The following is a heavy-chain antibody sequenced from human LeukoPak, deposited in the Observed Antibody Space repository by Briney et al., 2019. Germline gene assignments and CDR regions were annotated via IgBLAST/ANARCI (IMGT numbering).Heavy chain of an antibody. CDR3: AREGQRGDFWSGYYTAKYNWFDP. V-gene: IGHV1-69*13. D-gene: IGHD3-3*01. Sequence: GASVKVSCKASGGTFSSYAISWVRPAPGQGLEWMGGIIPIFGTANYAQKFQGRVTITADESTSTAYMELSSLRSEDTAVYYCAREGQRGDFWSGYYTAKYNWFDPWGQGTLVTVSS. CDR2: IIPIFGTA. CDR1: GGTFSSYA. J-gene: IGHJ5*02.